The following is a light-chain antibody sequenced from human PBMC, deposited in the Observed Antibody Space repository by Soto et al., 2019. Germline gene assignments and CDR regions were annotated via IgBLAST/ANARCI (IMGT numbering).Light chain of an antibody. CDR1: SSDVGGYNY. CDR3: SSYAGSSNV. V-gene: IGLV2-8*01. CDR2: EVN. J-gene: IGLJ1*01. Sequence: SALTQPPSASGSPGQSVAISCTGTSSDVGGYNYVSWYQQHPGKAPKLMIYEVNKRPSGVPDRFSGSKSGNTASLTVSGLQAGDEADYYCSSYAGSSNVFGTGTKVTVL.